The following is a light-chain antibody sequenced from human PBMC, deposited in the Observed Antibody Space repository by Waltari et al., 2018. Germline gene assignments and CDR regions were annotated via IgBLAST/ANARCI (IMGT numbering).Light chain of an antibody. CDR2: DAS. Sequence: DIQMTQSPSTLSASVGDRVTITCRASQSISRWLAWYTQKPGEAPNLLIYDASSLESGVPSRFSGSGSGTEFTLTISSLQPDDFATYYCQQYDSYLLTFGGGTKVEIK. V-gene: IGKV1-5*01. CDR1: QSISRW. CDR3: QQYDSYLLT. J-gene: IGKJ4*01.